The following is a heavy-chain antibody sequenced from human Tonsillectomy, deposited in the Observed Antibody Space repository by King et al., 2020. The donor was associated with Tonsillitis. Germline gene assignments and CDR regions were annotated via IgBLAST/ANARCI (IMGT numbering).Heavy chain of an antibody. Sequence: LQLQESGPGLVKPSETLSLTCTVSGGSISGSSYYWGWIRQPPGKGLEWLGTIHYSGSTYYKPSLKSRVTISVDTSKKQFSLKLSSVTAADTAVYYCARLRYFDLYGMDVWGQGTTVTVSS. V-gene: IGHV4-39*07. D-gene: IGHD3-9*01. CDR3: ARLRYFDLYGMDV. CDR1: GGSISGSSYY. CDR2: IHYSGST. J-gene: IGHJ6*02.